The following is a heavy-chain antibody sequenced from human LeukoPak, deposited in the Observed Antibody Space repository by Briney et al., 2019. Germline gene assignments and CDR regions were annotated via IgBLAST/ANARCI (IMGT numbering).Heavy chain of an antibody. Sequence: GGSLRLSCAVSGFTFNSYAMSWVRQAPGKGLEWVSGISGSGGSTYYADSVKGRFTISRDNSKNTLYLQMNSLTAEDTAVYYCAKDSVPYYYGSGSYPDYWGQGTLVTVSS. D-gene: IGHD3-10*01. J-gene: IGHJ4*02. CDR3: AKDSVPYYYGSGSYPDY. CDR1: GFTFNSYA. V-gene: IGHV3-23*01. CDR2: ISGSGGST.